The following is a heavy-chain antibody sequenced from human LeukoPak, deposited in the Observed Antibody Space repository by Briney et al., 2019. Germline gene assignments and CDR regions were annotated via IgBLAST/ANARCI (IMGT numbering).Heavy chain of an antibody. D-gene: IGHD2-2*01. V-gene: IGHV3-30*02. Sequence: SGGSLRPSCAASGFTLSSYSMNWVRQAPGKGLEWVAFIRYDGSNKYYADSVKGRFTISRDNSKNTLYLQMNSLRAEDTAVYYCAKWSSVVVPAAIYYYYYNMDVWGKGTTVTVSS. CDR3: AKWSSVVVPAAIYYYYYNMDV. J-gene: IGHJ6*03. CDR2: IRYDGSNK. CDR1: GFTLSSYS.